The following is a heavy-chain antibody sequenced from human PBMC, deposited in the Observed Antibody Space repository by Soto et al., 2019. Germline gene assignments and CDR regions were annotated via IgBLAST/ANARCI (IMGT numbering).Heavy chain of an antibody. J-gene: IGHJ6*02. CDR1: GGTFSSYA. CDR2: IIPISDTT. D-gene: IGHD2-2*01. Sequence: QVQLVQSGAEVKKPGSSVKVSCKASGGTFSSYAISWVRQAPGQGLEWMGGIIPISDTTNYAQKFQGRVTITADESTSTAYMELSSPRSEDTAVYYCARSQGSSTSLEIYYYYYYGMDVWGQGTTVNVSS. V-gene: IGHV1-69*01. CDR3: ARSQGSSTSLEIYYYYYYGMDV.